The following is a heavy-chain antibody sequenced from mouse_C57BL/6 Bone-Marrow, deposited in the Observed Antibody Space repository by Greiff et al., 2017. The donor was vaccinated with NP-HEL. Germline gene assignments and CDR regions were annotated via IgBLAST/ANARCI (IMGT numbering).Heavy chain of an antibody. CDR3: ARDLYSKRFAY. V-gene: IGHV5-4*01. CDR2: ISDGGSYT. CDR1: GFTFSSYA. Sequence: EVHLVESGGGLVKPGGSLKLSCAASGFTFSSYAMSWVRQTPEKRLEWVATISDGGSYTYYPDNVKGRFTISRDNAKNNLYLQMSHLKSEDTAMYYCARDLYSKRFAYWGQGTLVTVSA. D-gene: IGHD2-5*01. J-gene: IGHJ3*01.